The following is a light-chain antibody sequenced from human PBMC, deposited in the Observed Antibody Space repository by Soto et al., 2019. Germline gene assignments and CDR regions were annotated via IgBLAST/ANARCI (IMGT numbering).Light chain of an antibody. CDR2: DVT. V-gene: IGLV2-14*03. J-gene: IGLJ1*01. CDR1: SSDVGAYNY. Sequence: QSVLTQPASVSGPPGQSITISCTGSSSDVGAYNYVSWYQHHPDKAPKLVIYDVTNRPSGVSNRFSGSKSGNTASLTISGLQAEDEADYYCNSYTSSTTPYVFGTGTKVTVL. CDR3: NSYTSSTTPYV.